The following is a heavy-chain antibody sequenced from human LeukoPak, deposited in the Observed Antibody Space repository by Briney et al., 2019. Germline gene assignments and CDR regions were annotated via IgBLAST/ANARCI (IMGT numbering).Heavy chain of an antibody. CDR3: ASRNNAAGDFDPFDI. D-gene: IGHD6-13*01. CDR1: GGSLSSYY. Sequence: SETLSLTFTVYGGSLSSYYWSWIRPPPGKGLEWIGEINHSGSTNYNPSLKSRVTISVDTSKKQFSLKLSSVTAADTAVYYCASRNNAAGDFDPFDIWGQGTMVTVSS. V-gene: IGHV4-34*01. J-gene: IGHJ3*02. CDR2: INHSGST.